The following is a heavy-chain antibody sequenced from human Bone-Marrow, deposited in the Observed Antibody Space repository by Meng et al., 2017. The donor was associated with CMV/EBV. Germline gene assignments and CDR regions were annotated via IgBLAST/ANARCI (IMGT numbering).Heavy chain of an antibody. Sequence: GGSLRLSCAASGFTFSSYWMDWVRQAPGKGLEWVANIKQDGSKKYYVDSVKGRFTISRDNSKNTLYLQMGSLRAEDMAVYYCTRGAFDYWGQGTLVTVSS. CDR1: GFTFSSYW. CDR3: TRGAFDY. J-gene: IGHJ4*02. V-gene: IGHV3-7*01. CDR2: IKQDGSKK.